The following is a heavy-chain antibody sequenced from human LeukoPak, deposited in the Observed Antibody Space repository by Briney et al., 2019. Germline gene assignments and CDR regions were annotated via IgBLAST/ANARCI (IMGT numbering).Heavy chain of an antibody. J-gene: IGHJ3*02. CDR1: GDSVSSNSAA. V-gene: IGHV6-1*01. CDR2: TYYRSKWYN. Sequence: SQTLSLTCAISGDSVSSNSAAWNWIRQSPSRGLEWLGRTYYRSKWYNDYAVSVKSRITINPDTSKNQFSLTLNSVTAADTAVYYCVRADYNGGNPGSFDIWGRGTMVTVSS. CDR3: VRADYNGGNPGSFDI. D-gene: IGHD2-8*01.